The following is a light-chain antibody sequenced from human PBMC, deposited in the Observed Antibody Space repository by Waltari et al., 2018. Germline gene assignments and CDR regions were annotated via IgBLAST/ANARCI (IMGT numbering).Light chain of an antibody. CDR2: DAS. CDR1: QSISRL. CDR3: QKYGTLPAT. Sequence: DIFLTQSPGTLSLSPGEGATLSCRAIQSISRLLAWYQQKPGQAPRLLIYDASTRATGIPDRFSGSGSGTDFSLTISRLEPEDFAVYYCQKYGTLPATFGQGTKVEIK. J-gene: IGKJ1*01. V-gene: IGKV3-20*01.